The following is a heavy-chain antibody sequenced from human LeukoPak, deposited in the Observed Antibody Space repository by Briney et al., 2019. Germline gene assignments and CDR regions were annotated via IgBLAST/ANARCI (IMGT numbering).Heavy chain of an antibody. V-gene: IGHV3-33*05. CDR1: GFTFSSYG. D-gene: IGHD3-22*01. Sequence: GGSLRLSCAAPGFTFSSYGMHWVRQAPGKGLEWVAVISYDGSNKYYADSVKGRFTISRDNSKNTLYLQMNSLRAEDTAVYYCARDGSGYYYLNNWFDPWGQGTLVTVSS. J-gene: IGHJ5*02. CDR3: ARDGSGYYYLNNWFDP. CDR2: ISYDGSNK.